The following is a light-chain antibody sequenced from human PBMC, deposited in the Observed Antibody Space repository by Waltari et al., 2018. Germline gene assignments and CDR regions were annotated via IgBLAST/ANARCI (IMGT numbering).Light chain of an antibody. CDR3: QQYGNSPRT. Sequence: ETVLTQSPGTLSLSPGERATLSCRASQSVYSNFLAWYQQKPGQAPSLLIYAASSRATGIPDRFSGSGSGTDFTLTISGLEPEDFGVYYCQQYGNSPRTFGPGTTVEI. CDR2: AAS. J-gene: IGKJ3*01. V-gene: IGKV3-20*01. CDR1: QSVYSNF.